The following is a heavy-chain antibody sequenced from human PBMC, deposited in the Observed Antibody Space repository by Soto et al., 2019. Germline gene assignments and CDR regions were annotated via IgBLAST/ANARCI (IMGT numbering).Heavy chain of an antibody. Sequence: QVQLQESGPGLVKPSQTLSLTCTVSGGSISSGGYYWSWIRQHPGKGLEWIGYIYYSGSTYYNPSLKSRVSISVDTSKNQFSLKLSAVTAADTAVYYCARDLGVVAAIHGAFDIWGQGTMVTVSS. D-gene: IGHD2-15*01. V-gene: IGHV4-31*03. CDR2: IYYSGST. J-gene: IGHJ3*02. CDR1: GGSISSGGYY. CDR3: ARDLGVVAAIHGAFDI.